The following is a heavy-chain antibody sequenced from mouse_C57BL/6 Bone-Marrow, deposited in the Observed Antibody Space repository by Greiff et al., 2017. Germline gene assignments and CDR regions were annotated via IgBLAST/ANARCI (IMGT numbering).Heavy chain of an antibody. CDR2: IHPNSGST. D-gene: IGHD2-1*01. CDR1: GYTFTSYW. CDR3: ARSRFLLCDD. J-gene: IGHJ2*01. V-gene: IGHV1-64*01. Sequence: QVQLQQPGAELVKPGASVKLSCKASGYTFTSYWMHWVKQRPGQGLEWIGMIHPNSGSTNYNEKFKSKATLTVDKSSSTAYMQLSSRTSEDSAVYYCARSRFLLCDDWGQGTTLTVSS.